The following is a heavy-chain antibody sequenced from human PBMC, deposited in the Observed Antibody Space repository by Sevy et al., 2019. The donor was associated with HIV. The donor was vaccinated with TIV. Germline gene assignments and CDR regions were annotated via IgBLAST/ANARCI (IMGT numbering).Heavy chain of an antibody. Sequence: ASVKVSCKASGYTFTGYYMHWVRQAPGQGLEWMGWIDPDSGGTNYAQKFQGRVTMTRDTSISTAYMELSRLGSDDTALYFCASDQVVTTLVMWYFDCWGQGTLVTVSS. CDR1: GYTFTGYY. J-gene: IGHJ4*02. CDR3: ASDQVVTTLVMWYFDC. D-gene: IGHD6-13*01. V-gene: IGHV1-2*02. CDR2: IDPDSGGT.